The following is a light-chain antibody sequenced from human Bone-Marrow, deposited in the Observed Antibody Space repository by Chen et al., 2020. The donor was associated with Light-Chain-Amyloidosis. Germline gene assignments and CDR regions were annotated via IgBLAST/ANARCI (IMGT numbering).Light chain of an antibody. CDR1: DLPTKY. CDR2: RDT. CDR3: QSADSSGTYEVI. J-gene: IGLJ2*01. V-gene: IGLV3-25*03. Sequence: SYELTQPPSVSVSAGQTARITCSGDDLPTKYAYWYQQKPGKAPVLVIHRDTERPSGISERFSGSSSGKTATLTISGVQAEDEADYHCQSADSSGTYEVIFGGGTKLTVL.